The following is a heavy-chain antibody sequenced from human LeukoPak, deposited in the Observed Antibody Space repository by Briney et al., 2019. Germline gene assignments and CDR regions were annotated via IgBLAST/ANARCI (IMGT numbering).Heavy chain of an antibody. Sequence: GGSLRLSCAASGFTFSSYWMHWVRQAPGKGLVWVAIVNQGGTEKYYVDSVKGRFTISRDNSKNTLHLQMNSLRAEDTAVYYCAKDGYGGNYYYMDVWGKGTTVTISS. J-gene: IGHJ6*03. CDR3: AKDGYGGNYYYMDV. V-gene: IGHV3-7*01. D-gene: IGHD4-23*01. CDR2: VNQGGTEK. CDR1: GFTFSSYW.